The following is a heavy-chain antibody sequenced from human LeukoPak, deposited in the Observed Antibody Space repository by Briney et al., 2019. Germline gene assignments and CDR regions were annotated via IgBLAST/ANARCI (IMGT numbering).Heavy chain of an antibody. D-gene: IGHD5-12*01. V-gene: IGHV3-21*01. J-gene: IGHJ4*02. CDR3: ARDIVATIGGDY. CDR2: ISSSSSYI. Sequence: GGSLRLSCAASGFTFSSYSMNWVRQAPGKGLEWVSSISSSSSYIYYADSVKGRFTISRDNAKNSLYLQMNSLRAEDTAVNYCARDIVATIGGDYWGQGTLVTVSS. CDR1: GFTFSSYS.